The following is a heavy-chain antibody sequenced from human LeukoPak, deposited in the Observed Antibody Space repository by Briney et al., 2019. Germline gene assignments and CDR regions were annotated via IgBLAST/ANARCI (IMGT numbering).Heavy chain of an antibody. CDR1: GFTFSDYY. CDR2: ISSSGNTI. CDR3: ARAAVGGELAFYY. Sequence: GGSLRLSCAAFGFTFSDYYMSWIRQAPGKGLEWVSYISSSGNTIYYADSVKGRFTISRDNAKNSLYLQMNSLRAEDTAVYYCARAAVGGELAFYYWGQGTLVTVSS. D-gene: IGHD1-26*01. J-gene: IGHJ4*02. V-gene: IGHV3-11*01.